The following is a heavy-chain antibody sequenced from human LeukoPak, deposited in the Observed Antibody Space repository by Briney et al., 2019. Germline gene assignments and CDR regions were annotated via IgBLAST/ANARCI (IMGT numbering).Heavy chain of an antibody. Sequence: GGSLRLSCAASGFTFSNYGMNWVRQAPGKGLEWVSGFTGSGSTTYYADSVKGRFTISRDNSKNTLYLQMNSLRAEDTAVYYCATAAGGYYGGLGAFDIWGQGTMVTVSS. D-gene: IGHD3-10*01. J-gene: IGHJ3*02. CDR2: FTGSGSTT. V-gene: IGHV3-23*01. CDR3: ATAAGGYYGGLGAFDI. CDR1: GFTFSNYG.